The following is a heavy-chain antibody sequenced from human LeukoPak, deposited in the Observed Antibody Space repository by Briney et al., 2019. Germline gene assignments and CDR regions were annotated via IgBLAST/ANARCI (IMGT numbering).Heavy chain of an antibody. D-gene: IGHD1-20*01. J-gene: IGHJ3*02. Sequence: SVKVSCKASGGTFSSYAISWVRQAPGQGVERMGRIIPILGIANYAQKFQGRVTITADKSTSTAYMELSSLRSEDTAVYYCARGRGITGTTGAFDIWGQGTMVTVSS. CDR1: GGTFSSYA. CDR3: ARGRGITGTTGAFDI. CDR2: IIPILGIA. V-gene: IGHV1-69*04.